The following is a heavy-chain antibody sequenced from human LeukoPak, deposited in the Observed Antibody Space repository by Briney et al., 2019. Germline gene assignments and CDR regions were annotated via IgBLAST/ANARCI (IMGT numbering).Heavy chain of an antibody. CDR3: ARDSAAIAVVPAAIYDY. Sequence: GASVKVSCKASGYTFTSYYMHWVRQAPGQGLEWMGIINPSGGSTSYAQKFQGRVTMTRDTSTSTVYMELSSLRSEDTAVYYCARDSAAIAVVPAAIYDYWGQGTLVTVSS. CDR2: INPSGGST. CDR1: GYTFTSYY. J-gene: IGHJ4*02. V-gene: IGHV1-46*03. D-gene: IGHD2-2*01.